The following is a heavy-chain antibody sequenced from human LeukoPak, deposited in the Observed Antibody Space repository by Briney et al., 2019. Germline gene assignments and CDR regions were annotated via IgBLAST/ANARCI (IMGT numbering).Heavy chain of an antibody. D-gene: IGHD6-13*01. Sequence: SETLSLTCTVSGGSISSYYWNWIRQPPGKGLEWIGYIYTSGSTNYNPSLKSRVTISVDTSKNQFSLKLSSVTAADTAVYYCARHPPPLRSSSWYYFDYWGQGTLVTVSS. V-gene: IGHV4-4*09. CDR1: GGSISSYY. CDR3: ARHPPPLRSSSWYYFDY. CDR2: IYTSGST. J-gene: IGHJ4*02.